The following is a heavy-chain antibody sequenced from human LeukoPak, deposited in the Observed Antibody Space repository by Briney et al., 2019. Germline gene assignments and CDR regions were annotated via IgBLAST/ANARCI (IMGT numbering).Heavy chain of an antibody. D-gene: IGHD6-19*01. Sequence: PGGSLRLSCAASGFTFSTSGMHWVRQAPGKGLEWVAFIRYDGSNKYYADSVKGRFTISRDNSKNTLYLQMNSLRAEDTAVYYCAKDRRVAGIFDYWGQGTLVTVSS. CDR2: IRYDGSNK. J-gene: IGHJ4*02. CDR3: AKDRRVAGIFDY. CDR1: GFTFSTSG. V-gene: IGHV3-30*02.